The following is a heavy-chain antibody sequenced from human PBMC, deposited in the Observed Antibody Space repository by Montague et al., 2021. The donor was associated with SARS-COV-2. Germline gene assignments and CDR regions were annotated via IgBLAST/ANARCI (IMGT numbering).Heavy chain of an antibody. Sequence: SETLSLTCTVSGGSISNSNYFWCCLRQPPGKGLEWNGSIYFGGGTSYNPSLKSRVTISVDTSKNHFSLKLTSVTAADTAVYYWAREVGKGFSGYETEGGFDYWGQGTPVTVSS. D-gene: IGHD5-12*01. CDR3: AREVGKGFSGYETEGGFDY. CDR2: IYFGGGT. CDR1: GGSISNSNYF. J-gene: IGHJ4*02. V-gene: IGHV4-39*07.